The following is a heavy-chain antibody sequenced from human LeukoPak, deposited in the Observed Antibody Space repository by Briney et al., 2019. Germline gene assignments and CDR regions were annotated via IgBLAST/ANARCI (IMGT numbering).Heavy chain of an antibody. V-gene: IGHV1-69*13. CDR3: AREDYGGNSADY. D-gene: IGHD4-23*01. CDR1: GGTFSSYA. Sequence: SVKVSCKASGGTFSSYAISWVRQAPGQGLEWMGGIIPIFGTANYAQKFQGRVTITADESTSTAYMELSSLRSEDTAVYYCAREDYGGNSADYWGQGTLDTVSS. J-gene: IGHJ4*02. CDR2: IIPIFGTA.